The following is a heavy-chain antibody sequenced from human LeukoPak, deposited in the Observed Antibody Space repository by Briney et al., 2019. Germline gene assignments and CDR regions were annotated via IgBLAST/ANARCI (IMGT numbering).Heavy chain of an antibody. CDR3: TTDPLRVVRGVIRGGDFDY. J-gene: IGHJ4*02. D-gene: IGHD3-10*01. V-gene: IGHV3-15*01. CDR2: IKSKTDGGTT. CDR1: GFTFSNAW. Sequence: PGGSLRLSCAASGFTFSNAWMSWVRQAPGKGLEWVGRIKSKTDGGTTDYAAPVKGRFTISRDDSKNTLYLQMNSLKTEDTAVYYCTTDPLRVVRGVIRGGDFDYWGQGTLVTVSS.